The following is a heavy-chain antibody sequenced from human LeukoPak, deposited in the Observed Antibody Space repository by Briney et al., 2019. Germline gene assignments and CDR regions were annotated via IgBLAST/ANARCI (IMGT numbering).Heavy chain of an antibody. CDR1: GYSISSGYY. CDR3: ATSGWYLLPGIY. CDR2: VYHSGST. J-gene: IGHJ4*02. D-gene: IGHD6-19*01. Sequence: PSETLSLTCTVSGYSISSGYYWAWIRQPPGKGLEWIGSVYHSGSTYYNPSLKSRVTISVDTSKNQFSLKLSSVTAADTAVFYCATSGWYLLPGIYWGQGTLVTVSS. V-gene: IGHV4-38-2*02.